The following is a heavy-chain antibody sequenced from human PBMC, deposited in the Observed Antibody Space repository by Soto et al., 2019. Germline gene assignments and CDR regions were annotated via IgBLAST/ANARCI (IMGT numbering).Heavy chain of an antibody. V-gene: IGHV3-23*01. CDR2: ISRST. CDR3: GTLMVWSYDAFDI. J-gene: IGHJ3*02. D-gene: IGHD2-8*01. CDR1: GVTLSSSA. Sequence: GGSLRLSCAASGVTLSSSAMSWVRQAPGKGLEWVTTISRSTYYSDSVKGRFTISRDESKNTLYLQMNSLRAEDTAVYYCGTLMVWSYDAFDIWGQGTMVTVSS.